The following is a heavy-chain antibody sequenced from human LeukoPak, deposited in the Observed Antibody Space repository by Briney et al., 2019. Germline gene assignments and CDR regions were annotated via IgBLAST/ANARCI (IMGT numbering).Heavy chain of an antibody. CDR3: ARQMGGRYLLFDY. Sequence: PSETLSLTCTVSGGSISSYYWSWIRQPPGKGLEWIGYIYYSGSTNYNPSLKSRVTISVDTSKNQFSLKLSSVTAADTAVYYCARQMGGRYLLFDYWGQGTLVTVSS. J-gene: IGHJ4*02. CDR1: GGSISSYY. D-gene: IGHD1-26*01. CDR2: IYYSGST. V-gene: IGHV4-59*08.